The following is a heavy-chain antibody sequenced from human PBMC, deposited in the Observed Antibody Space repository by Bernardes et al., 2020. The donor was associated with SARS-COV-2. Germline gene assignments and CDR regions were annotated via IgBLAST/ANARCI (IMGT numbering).Heavy chain of an antibody. CDR1: GASISSAGYY. D-gene: IGHD6-6*01. CDR2: IYYSGII. CDR3: ARASSSLNYCMDV. V-gene: IGHV4-31*03. J-gene: IGHJ6*02. Sequence: PLSLTCTVSGASISSAGYYWTWVPQHPAKGLVWICYIYYSGIIYYNPSLQSRVIISVDTSKNQFSLKLSSVTAADTALYYCARASSSLNYCMDVWGPETTVTVSS.